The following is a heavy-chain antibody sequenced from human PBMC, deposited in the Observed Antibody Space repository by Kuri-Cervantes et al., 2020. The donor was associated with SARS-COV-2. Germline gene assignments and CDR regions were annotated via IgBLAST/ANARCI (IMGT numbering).Heavy chain of an antibody. CDR1: GFTFSSYA. Sequence: GGSLRLSCAASGFTFSSYAMSWVRQAPGKGLEWVSYISSSSSTIYYADSVKGRFTISRDNAKNSLYLQMNSLRAEDTAVYYCATEAHILTGYYYYYGMDVWGQGTTVTVSS. J-gene: IGHJ6*02. D-gene: IGHD3-9*01. CDR2: ISSSSSTI. CDR3: ATEAHILTGYYYYYGMDV. V-gene: IGHV3-48*01.